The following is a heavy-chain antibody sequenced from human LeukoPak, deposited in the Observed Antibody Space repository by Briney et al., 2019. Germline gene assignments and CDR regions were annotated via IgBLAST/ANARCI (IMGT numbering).Heavy chain of an antibody. CDR3: ARDVITGTTVDAFDI. CDR2: IYTSGST. J-gene: IGHJ3*02. D-gene: IGHD1-7*01. V-gene: IGHV4-61*02. CDR1: GGSISSGSYY. Sequence: SETLSLTCTVSGGSISSGSYYWSWIRQPAGKGLEWIGRIYTSGSTNYNPSLKSRVTISVDTSKNQFSLKLSSVTAADTAVYYCARDVITGTTVDAFDIWGQGTMVTVSS.